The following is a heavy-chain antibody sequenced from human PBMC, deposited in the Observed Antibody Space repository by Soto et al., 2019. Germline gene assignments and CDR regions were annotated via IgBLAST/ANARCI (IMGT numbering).Heavy chain of an antibody. J-gene: IGHJ5*02. CDR3: ARSVFP. Sequence: QVQLQESGPGLVKPSQILSLTCTVSGGSISSGGYYWNWIRQHPGKGLEWIGYIYYIGSTYYNQSLKNRFTISLDTAKNQYAPRLSSVTAADTAVYYCARSVFPWGQGTLVTVSS. CDR2: IYYIGST. CDR1: GGSISSGGYY. V-gene: IGHV4-31*03.